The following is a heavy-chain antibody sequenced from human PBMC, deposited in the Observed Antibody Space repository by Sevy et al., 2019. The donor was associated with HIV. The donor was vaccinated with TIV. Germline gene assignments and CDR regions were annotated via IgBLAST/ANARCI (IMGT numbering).Heavy chain of an antibody. J-gene: IGHJ4*02. CDR1: GYSISSGYY. V-gene: IGHV4-38-2*01. D-gene: IGHD5-18*01. CDR3: ARWKGDTALVSTYYYFDY. CDR2: IYHSGST. Sequence: SETLSLTCAVSGYSISSGYYWGWIRQPPGKGLEWIGSIYHSGSTHYNPSLKSRVTISVETSKNQFSLKLSSVTAADTAVYYCARWKGDTALVSTYYYFDYWGQGTLVTVSS.